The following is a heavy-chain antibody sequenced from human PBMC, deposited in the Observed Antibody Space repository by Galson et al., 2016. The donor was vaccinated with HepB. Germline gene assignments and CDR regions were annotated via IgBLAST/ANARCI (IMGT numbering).Heavy chain of an antibody. J-gene: IGHJ5*01. CDR3: ARDSFTIFGVTPNGFDP. D-gene: IGHD3-3*01. Sequence: SLRLSCAASGFTFSRYGMHWVRQAPGKGLEWVAVILYDGSKKYYADSVKGRFTISRDNSKNTLYLQMNSLRAEDTAVYYCARDSFTIFGVTPNGFDPWGQGTLVTVSS. CDR2: ILYDGSKK. V-gene: IGHV3-33*01. CDR1: GFTFSRYG.